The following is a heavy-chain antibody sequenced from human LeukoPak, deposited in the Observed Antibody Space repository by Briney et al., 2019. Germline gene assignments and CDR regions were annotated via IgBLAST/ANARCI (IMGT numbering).Heavy chain of an antibody. V-gene: IGHV4-59*01. Sequence: SETLSLTCTVSGGSISSYYWSWIRQPPGKGLEWIGYIYYSGSTNYNPSLKSRVTISVDTSKNQFSLKLSSVTAADTAVYYCASGYYYDSSGPWYYFDYWGQGTLVTVS. CDR3: ASGYYYDSSGPWYYFDY. D-gene: IGHD3-22*01. CDR2: IYYSGST. CDR1: GGSISSYY. J-gene: IGHJ4*02.